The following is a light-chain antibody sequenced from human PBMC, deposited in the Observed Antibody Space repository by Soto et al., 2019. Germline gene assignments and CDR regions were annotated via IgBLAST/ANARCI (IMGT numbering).Light chain of an antibody. CDR1: LSLPSRS. CDR3: QQYDYSPRT. J-gene: IGKJ1*01. Sequence: ELVLTQSPGTLSLSPGDRATLSCRSSLSLPSRSLAWYQQRPGQAPRVLISAASTRAADIPDRFSGSGSGTDCTLTINRLEPEDVAVYYCQQYDYSPRTFGQGTKVDIK. CDR2: AAS. V-gene: IGKV3-20*01.